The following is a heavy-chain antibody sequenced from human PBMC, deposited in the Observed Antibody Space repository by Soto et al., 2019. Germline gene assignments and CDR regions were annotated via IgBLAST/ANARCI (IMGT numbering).Heavy chain of an antibody. V-gene: IGHV1-69*02. Sequence: QVQLVQSGAEVKKPGSSVKVSCKASGGTFSSYTITWVRQAPGQGLEWMGRIIPILGIANYAQKFQGSVTITADKSTGTAYIELSSLRSEDTAVYYCLNIPHYWGQGTLVTVSS. CDR1: GGTFSSYT. CDR2: IIPILGIA. CDR3: LNIPHY. J-gene: IGHJ4*02.